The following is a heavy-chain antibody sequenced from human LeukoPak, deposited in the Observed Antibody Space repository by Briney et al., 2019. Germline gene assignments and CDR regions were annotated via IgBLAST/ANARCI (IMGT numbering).Heavy chain of an antibody. CDR3: ARWQDGGNPGFDY. D-gene: IGHD4-23*01. CDR1: GYTFTGCY. CDR2: INPNSGGT. J-gene: IGHJ4*02. V-gene: IGHV1-2*02. Sequence: ASVKVSCKASGYTFTGCYMHWVRQAPGQGLEWMGWINPNSGGTNYAQKFQGRVTMTRDTSISTAYMELSRLRSDDTAVYYCARWQDGGNPGFDYWGQGTLVTVSS.